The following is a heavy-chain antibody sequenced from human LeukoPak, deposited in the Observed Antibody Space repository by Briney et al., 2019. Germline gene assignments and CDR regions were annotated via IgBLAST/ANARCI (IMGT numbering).Heavy chain of an antibody. Sequence: SETLSLTCAVYGGSFSGYYWSWIRQPPGKGLEWIGEINHSGSTNYNPSLKSRVTISVDTSKNQFSLKLSSVTAADTAEYYCARLPTPIRGRAYCGGDCYLPWGQGTLVTVSS. CDR1: GGSFSGYY. V-gene: IGHV4-34*01. CDR2: INHSGST. D-gene: IGHD2-21*02. CDR3: ARLPTPIRGRAYCGGDCYLP. J-gene: IGHJ5*02.